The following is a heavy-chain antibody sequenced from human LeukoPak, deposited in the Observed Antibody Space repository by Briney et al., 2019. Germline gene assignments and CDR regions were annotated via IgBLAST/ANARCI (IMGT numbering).Heavy chain of an antibody. Sequence: PSQTLSLTCTVSGGSISSGGYYWSWIRQHPGTGLEWIGYIYYSGSTYYNPSLKSRVTISVDTSKNQFSLKLSSVTAADTAVYYCARAVKLGYYDFWSGYYYLDYWGQGTLVTVSS. CDR3: ARAVKLGYYDFWSGYYYLDY. V-gene: IGHV4-31*03. CDR2: IYYSGST. J-gene: IGHJ4*02. CDR1: GGSISSGGYY. D-gene: IGHD3-3*01.